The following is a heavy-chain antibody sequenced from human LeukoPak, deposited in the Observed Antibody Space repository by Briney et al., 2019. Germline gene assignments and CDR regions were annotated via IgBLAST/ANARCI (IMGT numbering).Heavy chain of an antibody. Sequence: ASVKVSCKATGYTFTRHYIHWIRQAAGQGLEWMGIISPSDGSTNYAQKFQGRVTMTTDTSTSTVYMDLSGLRSEDTAVYYCAREGGGLGYFDSWGQGTLVTVSS. CDR1: GYTFTRHY. D-gene: IGHD3-16*01. CDR3: AREGGGLGYFDS. V-gene: IGHV1-46*01. CDR2: ISPSDGST. J-gene: IGHJ4*02.